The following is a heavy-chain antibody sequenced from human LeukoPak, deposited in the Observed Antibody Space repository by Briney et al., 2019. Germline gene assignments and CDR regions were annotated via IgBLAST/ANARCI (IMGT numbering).Heavy chain of an antibody. D-gene: IGHD2/OR15-2a*01. V-gene: IGHV3-15*01. Sequence: GGSLRLSCAASGFTFGNAWMSWVRQAPGKGLEWVGRIKGKTDGGTTDYAAPVKGRFTISRDDSKNTLYLQMNSLKTEDTAVYYCTTNLSAGLGWGQGTLVTVSS. J-gene: IGHJ4*02. CDR3: TTNLSAGLG. CDR1: GFTFGNAW. CDR2: IKGKTDGGTT.